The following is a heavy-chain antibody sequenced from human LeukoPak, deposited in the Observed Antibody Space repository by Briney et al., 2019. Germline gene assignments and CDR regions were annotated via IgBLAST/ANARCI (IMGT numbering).Heavy chain of an antibody. D-gene: IGHD2-2*01. J-gene: IGHJ4*02. Sequence: SETLSLTCTVSAASISSSSYYWGWLRQPPGKGLEWIGSIYYSGSTYYNPSLKSRVTISVDTSKKQCSLKLSSVTAADTAVYYCERQLGYCSSTSCYADKVDYWGQGTLVTVSS. CDR1: AASISSSSYY. CDR3: ERQLGYCSSTSCYADKVDY. V-gene: IGHV4-39*01. CDR2: IYYSGST.